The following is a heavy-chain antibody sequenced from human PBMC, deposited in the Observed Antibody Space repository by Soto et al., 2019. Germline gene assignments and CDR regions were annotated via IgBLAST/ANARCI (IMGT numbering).Heavy chain of an antibody. V-gene: IGHV3-23*01. CDR3: AKDDFLTGVYPNWSVDL. J-gene: IGHJ2*01. Sequence: EVQLLESGGGLVQPGGSLRLSCAASGFTFSSYAMSWVRQAPGKGLEWVSAISGSGGSTYYADSVKGRFTISRDNSKNTLYLQMNSLRAESTAVYYWAKDDFLTGVYPNWSVDLWGRGTLVTVSS. D-gene: IGHD3-9*01. CDR2: ISGSGGST. CDR1: GFTFSSYA.